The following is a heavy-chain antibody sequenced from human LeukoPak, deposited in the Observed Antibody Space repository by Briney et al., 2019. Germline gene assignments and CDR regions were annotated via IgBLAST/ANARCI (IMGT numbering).Heavy chain of an antibody. J-gene: IGHJ5*02. D-gene: IGHD3-3*01. CDR3: ARGWDNYDFWTLRFDP. CDR2: IYYSGST. CDR1: GGSISSYY. Sequence: SETLSLTCTVSGGSISSYYWGWIRQPPGKGLEWIGYIYYSGSTNYNPSLKSRVTISVDTSKNQFSLKLSSVTAADTAVYYCARGWDNYDFWTLRFDPWGQRTLVTVSS. V-gene: IGHV4-59*01.